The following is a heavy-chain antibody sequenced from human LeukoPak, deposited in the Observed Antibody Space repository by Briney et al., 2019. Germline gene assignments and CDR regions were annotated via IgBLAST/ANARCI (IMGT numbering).Heavy chain of an antibody. CDR2: ISYDGSNE. J-gene: IGHJ6*02. V-gene: IGHV3-30*18. D-gene: IGHD6-13*01. CDR3: AKDGGPYSSSSGKAKYYYGMDV. Sequence: PGRSLRLSCAASGFTFSSYGMHWVRQAPGKGLEWVAVISYDGSNEYYADSVKGRFTISRDNSKNTLYLQMNSLRAEDTAVYYCAKDGGPYSSSSGKAKYYYGMDVWGQGTTVTVSS. CDR1: GFTFSSYG.